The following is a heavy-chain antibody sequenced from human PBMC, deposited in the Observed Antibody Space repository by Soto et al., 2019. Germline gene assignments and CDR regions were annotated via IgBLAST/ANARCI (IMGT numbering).Heavy chain of an antibody. V-gene: IGHV1-69*01. Sequence: QVQLVQSGAEVKKPGSSVKVSCKASGGTFSSYAISWVRQAPGQGLECMGGIIPVFGTANYAQKFQGRVTINADESTSTVYMELSSLRSEDTAVYYCARGYTSGWTFDFWGRGTLVTVSS. CDR2: IIPVFGTA. CDR1: GGTFSSYA. J-gene: IGHJ4*02. D-gene: IGHD6-19*01. CDR3: ARGYTSGWTFDF.